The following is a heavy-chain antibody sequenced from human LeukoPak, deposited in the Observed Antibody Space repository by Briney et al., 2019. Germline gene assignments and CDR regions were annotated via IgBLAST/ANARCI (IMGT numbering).Heavy chain of an antibody. J-gene: IGHJ4*02. CDR1: GGTFSSYA. V-gene: IGHV1-69*13. Sequence: SVKVSCKASGGTFSSYAISWVRQATGQGLEWMGGIIPIFGTANYAQKFQGRVTITADESTSTAYMELSSLRSEDTAVYYCARDLYYYDSSGARWGQGTLVTVSS. D-gene: IGHD3-22*01. CDR2: IIPIFGTA. CDR3: ARDLYYYDSSGAR.